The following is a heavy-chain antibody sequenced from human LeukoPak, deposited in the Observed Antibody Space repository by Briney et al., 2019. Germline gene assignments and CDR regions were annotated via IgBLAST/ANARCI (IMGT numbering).Heavy chain of an antibody. J-gene: IGHJ4*02. Sequence: GGSLRLSCAASGFTFSSYSMNWVRQAPGKGLEWVSSISSSSYIYYADSVKGLFTISRDNAKNSLYLEMNSLRVEDTAVYYCARDPGSRQQLVVDYRGQGTLDTVSS. CDR1: GFTFSSYS. CDR2: ISSSSYI. CDR3: ARDPGSRQQLVVDY. D-gene: IGHD6-13*01. V-gene: IGHV3-21*01.